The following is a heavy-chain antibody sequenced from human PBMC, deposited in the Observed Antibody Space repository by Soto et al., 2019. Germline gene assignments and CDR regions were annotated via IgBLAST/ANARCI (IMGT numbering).Heavy chain of an antibody. D-gene: IGHD3-10*01. V-gene: IGHV1-69*02. Sequence: ASVKVSCKASGGTFSSYTISWVRQAPGQGLEWMGRIIPILGIANYAQKFQGRVTITADKSTSTAYMKLSSLRSEDTAVYYCASGLTDFYGSGSPQTYWGQGTLVTVS. CDR1: GGTFSSYT. J-gene: IGHJ4*02. CDR3: ASGLTDFYGSGSPQTY. CDR2: IIPILGIA.